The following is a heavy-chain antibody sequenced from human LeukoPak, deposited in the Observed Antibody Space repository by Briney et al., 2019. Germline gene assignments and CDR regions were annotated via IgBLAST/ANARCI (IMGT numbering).Heavy chain of an antibody. V-gene: IGHV4-34*01. CDR1: GGSFSGYY. CDR2: INHSGST. J-gene: IGHJ3*02. Sequence: PSETLSLTCAVYGGSFSGYYWSWIRQPPGKGLEWIGEINHSGSTNYNPSLKSRVTILVDTSKNQFSLKLSSVTAADTAVYYCARGPLCSSTSCYGDAFDIWGQGTMVTVSS. CDR3: ARGPLCSSTSCYGDAFDI. D-gene: IGHD2-2*01.